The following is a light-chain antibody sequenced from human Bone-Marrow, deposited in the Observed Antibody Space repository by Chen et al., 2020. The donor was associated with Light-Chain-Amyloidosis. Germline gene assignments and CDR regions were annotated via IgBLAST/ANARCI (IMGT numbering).Light chain of an antibody. CDR1: KTNIGADND. Sequence: QSVLTQPPSVSWAPGQRVTIPCTRSKTNIGADNDVYWYQQVPGRAPKLLIYGNSHRPPGVPDRFSGSKSGTSACLAITGVQAEDEAEYYCQSYDSSLSGYVVFGGGTKLTVL. J-gene: IGLJ2*01. V-gene: IGLV1-40*01. CDR2: GNS. CDR3: QSYDSSLSGYVV.